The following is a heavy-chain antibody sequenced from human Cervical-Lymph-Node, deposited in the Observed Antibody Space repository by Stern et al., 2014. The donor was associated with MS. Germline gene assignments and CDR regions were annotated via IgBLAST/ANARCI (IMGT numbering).Heavy chain of an antibody. CDR1: GATFSTNG. CDR3: AREHHGGNFAA. V-gene: IGHV1-69*01. CDR2: TVPIFERS. Sequence: QVQLGQSGAEVKKPGSSVKVSCKVSGATFSTNGISWVRQCPGQGLEWMGATVPIFERSNYAQRFRGRVTITADESTSTSYMELTSLRSDDTGVYYCAREHHGGNFAAWGQGTLVTVSS. J-gene: IGHJ5*02. D-gene: IGHD4-23*01.